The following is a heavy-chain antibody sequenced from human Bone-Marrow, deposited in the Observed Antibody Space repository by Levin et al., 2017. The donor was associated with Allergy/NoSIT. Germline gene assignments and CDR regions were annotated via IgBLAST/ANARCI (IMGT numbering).Heavy chain of an antibody. CDR3: SRGPMAGGYCSGGSCYLDY. CDR2: IIPIFGTA. CDR1: GGTFSSYA. J-gene: IGHJ4*02. D-gene: IGHD2-15*01. Sequence: SVKVSCKASGGTFSSYAISWVRQAPGQGLEWMGGIIPIFGTANYAQKFQGRVTITADESTSTAYMELSSLRSEDTAVYYCSRGPMAGGYCSGGSCYLDYWGQGTLVTVSS. V-gene: IGHV1-69*13.